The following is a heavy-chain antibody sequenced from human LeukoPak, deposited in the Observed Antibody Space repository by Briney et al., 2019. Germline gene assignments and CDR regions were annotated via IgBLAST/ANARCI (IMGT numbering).Heavy chain of an antibody. J-gene: IGHJ6*03. CDR2: IRYDGSSK. CDR1: GFTFSSYG. CDR3: AKDLQSSSFGYMDV. D-gene: IGHD6-13*01. Sequence: GGSLRLSCAASGFTFSSYGMHWVRQAPGKGLEWVAFIRYDGSSKFHADSVKGRFTISRDNSKNTLHLQMNSLRPEDTAVYYCAKDLQSSSFGYMDVWGKGTTVTIYS. V-gene: IGHV3-30*02.